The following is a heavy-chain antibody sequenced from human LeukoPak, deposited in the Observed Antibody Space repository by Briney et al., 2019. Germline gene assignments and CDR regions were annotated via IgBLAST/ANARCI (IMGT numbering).Heavy chain of an antibody. J-gene: IGHJ4*02. CDR3: ATSPGVGARD. V-gene: IGHV3-74*01. Sequence: GGSLRLSCAASGFTFSSYWMYWVRQAPGKGLVWVSRINSDGSRTSDADSVKGRFTISRDNAKNTLYLQMNSLRVDDTAVYYCATSPGVGARDWSQGTLVTVSS. CDR2: INSDGSRT. D-gene: IGHD1-26*01. CDR1: GFTFSSYW.